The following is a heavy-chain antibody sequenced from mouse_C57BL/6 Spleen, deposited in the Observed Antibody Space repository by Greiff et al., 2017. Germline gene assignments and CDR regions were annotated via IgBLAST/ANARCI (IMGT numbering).Heavy chain of an antibody. D-gene: IGHD2-3*01. J-gene: IGHJ2*01. V-gene: IGHV14-2*01. CDR3: ARSDGYCSLDY. CDR2: LDPEDGET. Sequence: VQLQQSGAELVKPGASVKLSCTASGFNINDYYLHWVKQRTAQGLEWIGRLDPEDGETNYAPTFQGKATITADTSSNTAYVQLSSLTSEDTAVYYCARSDGYCSLDYGGQGTTLTVSS. CDR1: GFNINDYY.